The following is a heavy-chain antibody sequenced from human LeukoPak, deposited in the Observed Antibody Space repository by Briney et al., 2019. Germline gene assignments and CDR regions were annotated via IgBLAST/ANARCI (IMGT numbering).Heavy chain of an antibody. Sequence: ASVKVSCKVSGYTLTELSMHWGRQAPGKGLEGRGGFDPEDGETIYAQKFQGRVTMTEDTSTDTAYMELSSLRSEDAAVYYCATKRDSSGLDAFDIWGQGTMVTVSS. D-gene: IGHD6-19*01. J-gene: IGHJ3*02. V-gene: IGHV1-24*01. CDR3: ATKRDSSGLDAFDI. CDR2: FDPEDGET. CDR1: GYTLTELS.